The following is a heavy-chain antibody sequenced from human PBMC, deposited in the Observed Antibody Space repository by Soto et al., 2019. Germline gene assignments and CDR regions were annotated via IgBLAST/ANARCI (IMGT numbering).Heavy chain of an antibody. CDR2: IYPDDSDT. CDR1: GYSFTSYW. CDR3: AGGGVRGVITRTRDYYGMDV. D-gene: IGHD3-10*01. J-gene: IGHJ6*02. Sequence: GESLKISCKGSGYSFTSYWIGWVRQMPGKGLEWMGIIYPDDSDTRYSPSFQGQVTISADKSISTAYLQWSSLKASDTAMYYCAGGGVRGVITRTRDYYGMDVWGQGTTVTVSS. V-gene: IGHV5-51*01.